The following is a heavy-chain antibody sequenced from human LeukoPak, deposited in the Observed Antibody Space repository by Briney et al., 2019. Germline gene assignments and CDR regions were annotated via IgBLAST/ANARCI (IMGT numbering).Heavy chain of an antibody. D-gene: IGHD3-10*01. CDR2: IYHSGST. V-gene: IGHV4-4*02. Sequence: SGTLSLTRAVSGGSISSSNWWSWVRQPPGKGLEWIGEIYHSGSTNYNPSLKSRVTISVDKSKNQFSLKLSSVTAADTAVYYCARATQGMVRGVIITDWGQGTLVTVSS. CDR3: ARATQGMVRGVIITD. CDR1: GGSISSSNW. J-gene: IGHJ4*02.